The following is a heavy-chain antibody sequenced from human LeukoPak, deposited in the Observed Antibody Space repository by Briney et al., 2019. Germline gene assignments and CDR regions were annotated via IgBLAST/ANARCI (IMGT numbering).Heavy chain of an antibody. Sequence: GGSLRLSCAASGFTFSRYWMNWVRQAPGKGLEWVSSISSSSSYIYYADSVKGRFTISRDNAKNSLYLQMNSLRAEDTAVYYCARAMVRGAPVGGLVYGYWGQGTLVTVSS. CDR3: ARAMVRGAPVGGLVYGY. J-gene: IGHJ4*02. CDR2: ISSSSSYI. V-gene: IGHV3-21*01. D-gene: IGHD3-10*01. CDR1: GFTFSRYW.